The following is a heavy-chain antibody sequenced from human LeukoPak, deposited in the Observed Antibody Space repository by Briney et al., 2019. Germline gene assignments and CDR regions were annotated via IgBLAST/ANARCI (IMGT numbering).Heavy chain of an antibody. D-gene: IGHD3-9*01. J-gene: IGHJ4*02. V-gene: IGHV3-21*01. CDR2: ISSSGDYI. CDR1: GFTFSSYS. CDR3: ARVLYFDWLDAY. Sequence: GGSLRLSCAASGFTFSSYSMNWVRQAPGQGLEWVSSISSSGDYIYYADSVKGRFTISRDNAKSSLFLQMNSLRAEDTAVYYCARVLYFDWLDAYWGQGTLVTVSS.